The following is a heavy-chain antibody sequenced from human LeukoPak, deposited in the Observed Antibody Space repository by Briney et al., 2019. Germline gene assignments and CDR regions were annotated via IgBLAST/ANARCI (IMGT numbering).Heavy chain of an antibody. J-gene: IGHJ6*02. CDR3: ARDLGVTNYYGMDV. CDR2: ISAYNGNT. V-gene: IGHV1-18*01. Sequence: GASVKVSCKASGYTFTSYGISWVRQAPEQGLEWMGWISAYNGNTNYAQKLQGRVTMTTDTSTSTAYMELRSLRSDDTAVYYCARDLGVTNYYGMDVWGQGTTVTVSS. D-gene: IGHD1-26*01. CDR1: GYTFTSYG.